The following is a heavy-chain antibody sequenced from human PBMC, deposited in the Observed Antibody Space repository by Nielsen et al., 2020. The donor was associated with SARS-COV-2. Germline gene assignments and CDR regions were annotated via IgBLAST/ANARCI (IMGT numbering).Heavy chain of an antibody. CDR1: GYSFTSYW. J-gene: IGHJ4*02. CDR3: ARRPGYCSGGSCYSFDY. D-gene: IGHD2-15*01. Sequence: GESLKISCKGSGYSFTSYWIGWVRQMPGKGLEWVGIIYTGDSDTRYSPSFQGQVTISADKSISTAYLQWSSLKASDTAMYYCARRPGYCSGGSCYSFDYWGQGTLVTVSS. V-gene: IGHV5-51*01. CDR2: IYTGDSDT.